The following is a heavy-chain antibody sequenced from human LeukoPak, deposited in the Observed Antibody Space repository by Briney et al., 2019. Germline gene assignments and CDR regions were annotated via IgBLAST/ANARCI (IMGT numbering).Heavy chain of an antibody. CDR1: GFTFSSYA. CDR2: ISGSGGST. Sequence: GGSLRLSCAASGFTFSSYAMSWVRQAPGKGLEWVSAISGSGGSTYYADSAEGRFTISRDNSKNTLYLQMNSLRAEDTAVYYCAKAITKYYYDSSGMDVWGQGTTVTVSS. J-gene: IGHJ6*02. V-gene: IGHV3-23*01. D-gene: IGHD3-22*01. CDR3: AKAITKYYYDSSGMDV.